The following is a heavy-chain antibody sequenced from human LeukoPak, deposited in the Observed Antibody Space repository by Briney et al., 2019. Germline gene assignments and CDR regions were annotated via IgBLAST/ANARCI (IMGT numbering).Heavy chain of an antibody. V-gene: IGHV3-64D*09. CDR1: GFTFSSYA. Sequence: GGSFRLSCSGSGFTFSSYAIHWVRQAPGKGLQYVSGISSNGGNTYNADSVKGRFTISRDNSKNTVDLQMSSLRAEDTAVYYCVKRSGLYFDYWGQGTVDRVSS. J-gene: IGHJ4*02. D-gene: IGHD1-26*01. CDR2: ISSNGGNT. CDR3: VKRSGLYFDY.